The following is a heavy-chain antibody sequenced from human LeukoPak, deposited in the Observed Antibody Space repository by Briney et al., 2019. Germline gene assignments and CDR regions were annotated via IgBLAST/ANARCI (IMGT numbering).Heavy chain of an antibody. D-gene: IGHD3-22*01. J-gene: IGHJ5*02. CDR1: GGSISSYY. V-gene: IGHV4-34*01. CDR3: ARGISYYYDSSGKNWFDP. Sequence: SETLSLTCTVSGGSISSYYWSWLRQPPGKGLEWIGEINHSGSTNYNPSLKSRVTISVDMSKNQFSLKLSSVTAADTAVYYCARGISYYYDSSGKNWFDPWGQGTLVTVSS. CDR2: INHSGST.